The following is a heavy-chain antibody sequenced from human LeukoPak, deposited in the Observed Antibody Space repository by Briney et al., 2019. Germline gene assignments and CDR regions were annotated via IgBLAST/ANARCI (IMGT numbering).Heavy chain of an antibody. CDR2: FDPEDGET. J-gene: IGHJ4*02. V-gene: IGHV1-24*01. D-gene: IGHD2-8*02. CDR3: AIFASGAPPLDY. CDR1: GYTLTELS. Sequence: ASVKVSCKVSGYTLTELSMHWVRQAPGKGLEWMGGFDPEDGETIYAQKFQGRVTMTEDTSTDTAYMELSSLRSEDTAVYYCAIFASGAPPLDYWGQGTLVTVSS.